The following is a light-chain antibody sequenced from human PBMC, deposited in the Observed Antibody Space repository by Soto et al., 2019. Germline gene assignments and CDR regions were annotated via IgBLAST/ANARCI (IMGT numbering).Light chain of an antibody. CDR1: QSVSSN. V-gene: IGKV3-15*01. J-gene: IGKJ2*01. CDR2: GAS. CDR3: QQYNNWPYT. Sequence: EIVMTQSPATLSVSPGERATLSCRASQSVSSNLAWYQQKPGQAPRLLIYGASTRATAIPARFSGSGSETEFTLTISSLQSEDFAVYYCQQYNNWPYTFGQGTKLEIK.